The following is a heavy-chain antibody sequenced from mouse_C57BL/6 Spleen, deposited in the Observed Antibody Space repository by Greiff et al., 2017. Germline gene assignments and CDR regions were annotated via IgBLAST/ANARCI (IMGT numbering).Heavy chain of an antibody. CDR2: IDPSGGCT. Sequence: QVQLQQPGAELVKPGASVKLSCKASGYTFTSYWMQWVKQRPGQGLEWIGEIDPSGGCTNYNQKFKGKATLTVDTSSSTAYMQLSSLTSEDSAVYYGARSRITTGADYWGQGTTLTVSA. CDR3: ARSRITTGADY. D-gene: IGHD1-1*01. J-gene: IGHJ2*01. V-gene: IGHV1-50*01. CDR1: GYTFTSYW.